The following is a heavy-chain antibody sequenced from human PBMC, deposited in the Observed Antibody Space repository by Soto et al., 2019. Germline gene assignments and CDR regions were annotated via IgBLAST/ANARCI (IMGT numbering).Heavy chain of an antibody. CDR1: GGSISRGGYY. V-gene: IGHV4-31*03. J-gene: IGHJ4*02. Sequence: TVSGGSISRGGYYWSWIRQHPGKGLEWIGYIYYSGSTYYNPSLKSRVTISVDTSKNQFSLKLSSVTAADTAVYYCARSYSGYDRDYFDYWGQGTLVTVSS. CDR2: IYYSGST. D-gene: IGHD5-12*01. CDR3: ARSYSGYDRDYFDY.